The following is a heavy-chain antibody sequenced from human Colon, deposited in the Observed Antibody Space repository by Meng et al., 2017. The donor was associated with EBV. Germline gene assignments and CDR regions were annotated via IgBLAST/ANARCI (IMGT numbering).Heavy chain of an antibody. Sequence: QAQLQEAGPGVVEPSQTLSLTCIVSGGSVSSGGYYWNWIRQHPGKGLEWFGHIYYSGSTFYNPSLKRRVIISIDTSKNQFSLNLRSVTAADTAVYYCARVSSGWDYFDYWGQGTLVTVSS. CDR2: IYYSGST. V-gene: IGHV4-31*03. CDR1: GGSVSSGGYY. CDR3: ARVSSGWDYFDY. D-gene: IGHD6-19*01. J-gene: IGHJ4*02.